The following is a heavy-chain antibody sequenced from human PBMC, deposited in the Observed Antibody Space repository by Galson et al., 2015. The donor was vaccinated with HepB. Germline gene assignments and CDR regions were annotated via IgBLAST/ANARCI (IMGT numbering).Heavy chain of an antibody. V-gene: IGHV1-24*01. Sequence: SVKVSCTVSGYILSDLTIHWVRQAPGKGLEWVGSFDAEDGETVYAEKIQDRVTMTEDTSTDIVNMELSSLRSEDTAVYYYATDVGYCESTTCKRVYWGQGTLVTVSS. CDR3: ATDVGYCESTTCKRVY. J-gene: IGHJ4*02. D-gene: IGHD2-2*01. CDR2: FDAEDGET. CDR1: GYILSDLT.